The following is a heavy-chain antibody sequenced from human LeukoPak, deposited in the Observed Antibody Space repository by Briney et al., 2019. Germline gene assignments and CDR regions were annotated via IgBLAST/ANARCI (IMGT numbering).Heavy chain of an antibody. J-gene: IGHJ4*02. CDR1: GFTFSGYD. Sequence: GGSLTLSCAASGFTFSGYDMMWVRQAPGKGLEWVSYISSSGTTIYHADSGRGRFTIDTDNSKNSLDLQMNNLRAEDTAIYDCTRHDYYFEGGGQRCPVT. CDR2: ISSSGTTI. D-gene: IGHD3-16*01. V-gene: IGHV3-48*03. CDR3: TRHDYYFEG.